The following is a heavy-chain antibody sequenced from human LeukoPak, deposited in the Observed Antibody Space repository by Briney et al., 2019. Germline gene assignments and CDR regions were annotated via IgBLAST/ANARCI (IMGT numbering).Heavy chain of an antibody. Sequence: SETLSLTCTVSGGSISSGGYYWSWIRQHPGKGPEWIGYIYYSGSTYYNPSLKSRVTISVDTSKNQFSLKLSSVTAADTAVYYCARGDYGDYVLHYWGQGTLVTVSS. V-gene: IGHV4-31*03. D-gene: IGHD4-17*01. CDR2: IYYSGST. CDR3: ARGDYGDYVLHY. CDR1: GGSISSGGYY. J-gene: IGHJ4*02.